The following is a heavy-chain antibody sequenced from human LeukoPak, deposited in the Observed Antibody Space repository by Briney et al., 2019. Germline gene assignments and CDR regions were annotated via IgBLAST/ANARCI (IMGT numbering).Heavy chain of an antibody. D-gene: IGHD1-1*01. V-gene: IGHV4-59*01. CDR1: GGSISSYY. J-gene: IGHJ5*01. CDR2: INYTGST. Sequence: SETLSLTCTVSGGSISSYYWSWIRQPPGKGLEWIGYINYTGSTNYNPSLKSRVTISVDTSKNQFSLKLSSVTAADTAVYYCARDRTGNNWFDPWGQGTLVTVSS. CDR3: ARDRTGNNWFDP.